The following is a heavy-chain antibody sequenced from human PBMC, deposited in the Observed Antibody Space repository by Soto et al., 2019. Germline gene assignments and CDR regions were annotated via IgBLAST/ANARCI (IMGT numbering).Heavy chain of an antibody. CDR1: GGSMSRYY. Sequence: PSETLSLTCTVSGGSMSRYYWTWIRQPPGKGLEWIGNIHYTGSTNYNPSLKSRVTILLGTSTSQFSLKVSSVTAADTAVYYCARDLTISSTDRPHDPSGPGTLVTDS. J-gene: IGHJ5*02. CDR2: IHYTGST. D-gene: IGHD1-1*01. CDR3: ARDLTISSTDRPHDP. V-gene: IGHV4-59*01.